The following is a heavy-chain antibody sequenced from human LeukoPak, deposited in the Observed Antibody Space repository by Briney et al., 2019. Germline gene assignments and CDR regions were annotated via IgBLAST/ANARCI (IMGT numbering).Heavy chain of an antibody. CDR2: SSGDSDLL. V-gene: IGHV3-9*01. CDR3: ATDSLLVSGSGSYFDY. Sequence: GGSLRLSCAASGFTFDDYAMHWVRQGPGQGLGLVSGSSGDSDLLVYPGSVKGRFTISRDNAKNPLYLQIDTLRPEDPALYYCATDSLLVSGSGSYFDYWGQGTLATVSS. J-gene: IGHJ4*02. CDR1: GFTFDDYA. D-gene: IGHD3-10*01.